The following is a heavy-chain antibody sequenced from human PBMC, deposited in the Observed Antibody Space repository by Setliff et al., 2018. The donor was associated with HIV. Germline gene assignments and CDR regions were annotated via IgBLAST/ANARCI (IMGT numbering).Heavy chain of an antibody. CDR1: GYTFTDYY. Sequence: GASVKVSCKASGYTFTDYYIHWVRQAPGQGLEWMGWVTDYNGKPTYVKGLTGRFVFSLDTSVNTAYLQISSLKTEDTAVYYCARQNGDYHGVDKWGQGTLVTVSS. D-gene: IGHD4-17*01. J-gene: IGHJ4*02. V-gene: IGHV7-4-1*02. CDR3: ARQNGDYHGVDK. CDR2: VTDYNGKP.